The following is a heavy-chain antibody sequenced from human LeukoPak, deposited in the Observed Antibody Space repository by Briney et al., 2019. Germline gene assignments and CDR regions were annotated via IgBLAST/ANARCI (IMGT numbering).Heavy chain of an antibody. D-gene: IGHD6-19*01. Sequence: GGSLRLSRAAPGFSFNNYAASWVRQAPGRGLEWVSSIFVSGGSTYYADSVRCRFTMPRDNSKNTLYLQMNSLRAEDTAVYFCAKEGDSSGYYVILCFLDYWGQGTLVTVSS. CDR3: AKEGDSSGYYVILCFLDY. V-gene: IGHV3-23*01. CDR1: GFSFNNYA. CDR2: IFVSGGST. J-gene: IGHJ4*02.